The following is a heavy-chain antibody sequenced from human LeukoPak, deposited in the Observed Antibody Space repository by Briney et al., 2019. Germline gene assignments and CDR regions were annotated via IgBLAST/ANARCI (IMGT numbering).Heavy chain of an antibody. Sequence: GGSLRLSCTASGFTFGDYAMSWVRQAPGKGLEWVGFIRSKAYCGTTEYAASVKGRFTISRDDSQSIAYLQMNSLKTEGTAVYYFTRIHYNWFDPWGQGDPVTVSS. J-gene: IGHJ5*02. CDR2: IRSKAYCGTT. CDR3: TRIHYNWFDP. V-gene: IGHV3-49*04. CDR1: GFTFGDYA.